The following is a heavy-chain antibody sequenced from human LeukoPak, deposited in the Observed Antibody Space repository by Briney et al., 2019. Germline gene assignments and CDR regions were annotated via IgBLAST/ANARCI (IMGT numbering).Heavy chain of an antibody. D-gene: IGHD3-16*01. J-gene: IGHJ4*02. CDR2: FDPEDGET. CDR1: GYTLTELS. V-gene: IGHV1-24*01. CDR3: AREESGGLFDY. Sequence: ASVKVSCKVSGYTLTELSMHWVRQAPGKGLEWMGGFDPEDGETIYAQKFQGRVTMTRDTPTSTVYMEMSSLRPEDTAVYYCAREESGGLFDYWGQGTLVTVSS.